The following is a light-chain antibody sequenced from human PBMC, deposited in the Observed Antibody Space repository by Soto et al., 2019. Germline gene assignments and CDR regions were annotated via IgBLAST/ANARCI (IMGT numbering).Light chain of an antibody. CDR1: QTVTSNF. CDR3: QHFKSFPIT. V-gene: IGKV3-20*01. CDR2: GAS. J-gene: IGKJ5*01. Sequence: VLTQSPGTLSLSPGERATLSCRASQTVTSNFLAWYQEKPGQAPRLLIYGASSRATGIPDRFSGSGSGTDFTLTISRLEPEDFATYYCQHFKSFPITFGQGTRLEI.